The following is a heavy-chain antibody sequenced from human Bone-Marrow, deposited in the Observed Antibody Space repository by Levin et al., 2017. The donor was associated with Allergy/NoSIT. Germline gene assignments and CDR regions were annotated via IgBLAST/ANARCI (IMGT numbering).Heavy chain of an antibody. CDR2: ISGTGRHI. CDR3: AKDEGPFSSSFAFDC. V-gene: IGHV3-21*01. Sequence: GGSLRLSCAASGFNFASYGMNWVRQAPGKGLEWVSSISGTGRHIYLADSLKGRFTISRDNAKNSLSLQMNNLRVEDTAAFYCAKDEGPFSSSFAFDCWGQGALVTVSS. D-gene: IGHD2-2*01. CDR1: GFNFASYG. J-gene: IGHJ4*02.